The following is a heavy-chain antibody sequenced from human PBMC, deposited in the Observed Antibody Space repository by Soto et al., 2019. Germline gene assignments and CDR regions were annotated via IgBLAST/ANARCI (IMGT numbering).Heavy chain of an antibody. Sequence: QVQLVQSGAEVKKPGASVKVSCKASGYTFTSYGISWVRQAPGQGLEWMGWISAYNGNTNYAQKLQGRRTMTTGTSTSPAYMELRSLSSDDTAVYYCARDQRTSIYYYGMDGRGQGTTVTVSS. CDR2: ISAYNGNT. D-gene: IGHD2-2*01. V-gene: IGHV1-18*01. CDR1: GYTFTSYG. CDR3: ARDQRTSIYYYGMDG. J-gene: IGHJ6*02.